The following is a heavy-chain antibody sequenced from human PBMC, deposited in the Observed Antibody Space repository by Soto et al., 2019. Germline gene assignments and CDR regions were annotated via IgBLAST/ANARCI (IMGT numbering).Heavy chain of an antibody. CDR3: AREWGVATISDY. V-gene: IGHV1-18*01. CDR2: ISANNGNT. CDR1: GYTFTSYG. J-gene: IGHJ4*02. Sequence: EASVKVSCKASGYTFTSYGISWVRQAPGQGLEWMGWISANNGNTNYAQKLHGRVTMTTDTSTSTAYMELRSLRSDDTAVYYCAREWGVATISDYWGQGTLVTVSS. D-gene: IGHD5-12*01.